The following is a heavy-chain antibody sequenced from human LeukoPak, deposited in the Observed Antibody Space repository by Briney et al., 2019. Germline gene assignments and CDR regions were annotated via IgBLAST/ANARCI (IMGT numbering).Heavy chain of an antibody. CDR2: VYGGGST. CDR1: GFTVSNNY. CDR3: AKANPLIVGARAGGPINF. Sequence: PGGSLRLSCAASGFTVSNNYMSWVSQPPGKGLEWVSVVYGGGSTYYADSVKGRFTISRDNSKNSLYLQMNSLRTEDTAVYYCAKANPLIVGARAGGPINFWGQGTMVTVSS. J-gene: IGHJ3*01. D-gene: IGHD1-26*01. V-gene: IGHV3-53*05.